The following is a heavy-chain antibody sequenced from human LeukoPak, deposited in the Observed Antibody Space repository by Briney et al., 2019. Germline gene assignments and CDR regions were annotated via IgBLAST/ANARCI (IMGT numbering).Heavy chain of an antibody. CDR3: ARGIGNDV. Sequence: SETLSFTCTVSGGSISSHYWSWIRQPPGKGLEWIGYIYYSGSTNYNPFLKSRVTISVDTSKNQFSLKLSSVTAADTAVYYCARGIGNDVWGKGTTVTVSS. CDR2: IYYSGST. J-gene: IGHJ6*04. V-gene: IGHV4-59*11. CDR1: GGSISSHY. D-gene: IGHD4-23*01.